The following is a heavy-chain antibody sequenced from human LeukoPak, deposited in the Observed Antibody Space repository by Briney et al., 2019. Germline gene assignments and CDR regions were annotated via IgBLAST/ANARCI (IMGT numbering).Heavy chain of an antibody. Sequence: ASVKVSCKASGYTFTSYDINWVRQATGQGLEWMGWMNPNSGNTGYAQKFQGRVTITRNTSISTAYMELSSLRSEDTAVYYCARGFGYYCSGGSCSDAFDIWGQGTMVTVSS. J-gene: IGHJ3*02. D-gene: IGHD2-15*01. V-gene: IGHV1-8*03. CDR1: GYTFTSYD. CDR2: MNPNSGNT. CDR3: ARGFGYYCSGGSCSDAFDI.